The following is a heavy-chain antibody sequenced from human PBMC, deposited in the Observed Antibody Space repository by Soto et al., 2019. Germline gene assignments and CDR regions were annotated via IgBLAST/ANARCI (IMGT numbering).Heavy chain of an antibody. CDR1: GYTFTSYG. Sequence: EASVKVSCKASGYTFTSYGISWVRQAPGQGLEWMGWISAYNGNTNYAQKLQGRVTMTTDTSTSTAYMELRSLRSDDTAVYYCAWTTVSMDPGNYGMDVWGQGTTVTVSS. V-gene: IGHV1-18*01. J-gene: IGHJ6*02. CDR3: AWTTVSMDPGNYGMDV. CDR2: ISAYNGNT. D-gene: IGHD4-4*01.